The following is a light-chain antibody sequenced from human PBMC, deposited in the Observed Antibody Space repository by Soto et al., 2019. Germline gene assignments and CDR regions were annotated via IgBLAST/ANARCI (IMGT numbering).Light chain of an antibody. V-gene: IGKV1D-12*01. CDR1: QDISRW. CDR2: AAS. Sequence: DIQMTQSPSSMSASVGDTVTITCRASQDISRWLAWYQLKPGQAPKFLIYAASNLQNGDPSRFSGSGSGTDFTLAISNLQPEDFAPYNCKQGNNFPVTFGQGTRLENK. CDR3: KQGNNFPVT. J-gene: IGKJ5*01.